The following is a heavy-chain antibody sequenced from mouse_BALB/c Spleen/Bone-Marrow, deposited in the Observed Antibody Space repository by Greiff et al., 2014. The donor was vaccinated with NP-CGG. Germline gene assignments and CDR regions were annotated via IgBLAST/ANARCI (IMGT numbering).Heavy chain of an antibody. Sequence: VQLQQSGPELERPGASVKISYKASGHSFTGYNMNWVKQSHGKSLEWIGNIDPYYGTTTFNQKFKDKATLTVDKSSSTAYMQLKSLTSEDSAVYYCTRSRAYFRDWFAYWGQGTLVTVSA. CDR1: GHSFTGYN. CDR2: IDPYYGTT. V-gene: IGHV1-39*01. J-gene: IGHJ3*01. CDR3: TRSRAYFRDWFAY. D-gene: IGHD2-14*01.